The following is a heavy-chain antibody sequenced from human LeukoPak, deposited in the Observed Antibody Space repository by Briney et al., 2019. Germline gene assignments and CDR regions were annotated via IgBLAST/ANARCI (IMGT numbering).Heavy chain of an antibody. CDR3: ARTSVVPAASLFDY. D-gene: IGHD2-2*01. Sequence: GESLKISCKGSGYSFTSYWIGWVRQMPGKGLEWMGIIYPGDSDTRYSPSFQGQVTLSADKSIITAYLQWSSLKASDTAMYYCARTSVVPAASLFDYWGQGTLVTVSS. V-gene: IGHV5-51*01. J-gene: IGHJ4*02. CDR1: GYSFTSYW. CDR2: IYPGDSDT.